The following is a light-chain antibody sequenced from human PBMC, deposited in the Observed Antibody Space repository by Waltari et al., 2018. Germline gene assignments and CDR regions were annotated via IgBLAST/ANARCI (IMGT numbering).Light chain of an antibody. J-gene: IGKJ3*01. Sequence: DIVMTQSPLSLSVTPGEPASISCRSSQSLLRSTGYNFLDWYLPKPGQPPQLLISLGSVRASGVPDRFSGSGTGTDFTLKISRVEAEDVGIYYCMQALHTPTTFGPGTKVDIK. V-gene: IGKV2-28*01. CDR2: LGS. CDR1: QSLLRSTGYNF. CDR3: MQALHTPTT.